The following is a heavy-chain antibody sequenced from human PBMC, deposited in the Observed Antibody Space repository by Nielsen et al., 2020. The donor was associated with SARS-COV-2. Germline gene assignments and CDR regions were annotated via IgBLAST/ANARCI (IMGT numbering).Heavy chain of an antibody. CDR3: ARLRTTMTEIDS. V-gene: IGHV1-46*01. CDR1: GYTFTNNY. D-gene: IGHD4-17*01. J-gene: IGHJ4*02. CDR2: INHTNGGT. Sequence: ASVKVSCKASGYTFTNNYMHWVRQAPGQGPEWMGLINHTNGGTTYAQKFLGRVTMTRATSTSTVYMELSSLRSDDTAVYYCARLRTTMTEIDSWGQGTLVTVSS.